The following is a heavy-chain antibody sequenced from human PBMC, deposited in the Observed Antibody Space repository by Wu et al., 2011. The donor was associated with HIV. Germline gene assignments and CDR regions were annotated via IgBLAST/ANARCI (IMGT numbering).Heavy chain of an antibody. CDR2: IYLGDSDT. D-gene: IGHD6-19*01. CDR3: ARSYSSGSVHFDY. CDR1: GYSFTSYW. V-gene: IGHV5-51*01. J-gene: IGHJ4*02. Sequence: VQLVQSGAEVKKPGESLKISCKGAGYSFTSYWIGWVRQMPGKGLERMGIIYLGDSDTRYSPSFQGQVTISADKSITTAYLQWSSLKASDTAMYYCARSYSSGSVHFDYWGQGTLVTVSS.